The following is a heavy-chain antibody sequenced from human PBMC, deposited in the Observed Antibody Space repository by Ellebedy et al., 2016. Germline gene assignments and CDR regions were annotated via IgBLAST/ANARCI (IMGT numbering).Heavy chain of an antibody. Sequence: ASVKVSXXASGYTFTGYPIHWVRQVPGQRFEWMGWIDGGSGKTKYSEKFQGRATITRDTSASRVYLDLSSLRPEDTAVYYCARGKGLQLWFIYYFDYWGQGTQVTVSS. J-gene: IGHJ4*02. CDR1: GYTFTGYP. CDR2: IDGGSGKT. D-gene: IGHD3-10*01. V-gene: IGHV1-3*01. CDR3: ARGKGLQLWFIYYFDY.